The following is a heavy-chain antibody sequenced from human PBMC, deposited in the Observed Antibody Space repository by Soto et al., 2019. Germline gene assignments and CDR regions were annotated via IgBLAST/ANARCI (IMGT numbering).Heavy chain of an antibody. CDR1: GYTFTSYY. Sequence: ASVKVSCKASGYTFTSYYMHWVRQAPGQGLEWMGIINPSGGSTSYAQKFQGRVTMTRDTSTSTVYMELSSLRSDDTAVYYCAREGLPGHWWFAPWGQGTLVTVSS. V-gene: IGHV1-46*01. CDR3: AREGLPGHWWFAP. CDR2: INPSGGST. J-gene: IGHJ5*02.